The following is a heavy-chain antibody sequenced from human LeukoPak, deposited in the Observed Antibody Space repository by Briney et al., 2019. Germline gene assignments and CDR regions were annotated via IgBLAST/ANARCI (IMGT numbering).Heavy chain of an antibody. J-gene: IGHJ4*02. CDR3: ARDDDTYYDFWSGYYNGGDFDY. Sequence: KTGGSLRLSCAASGFTFSSYSMNWVRQAPGKGLEWVSSISSSSSYIYYADSVKGRFTISRDNAKNSLYLQMNSLRAEDTAVYYCARDDDTYYDFWSGYYNGGDFDYWGQGTLVTVSP. V-gene: IGHV3-21*01. D-gene: IGHD3-3*01. CDR1: GFTFSSYS. CDR2: ISSSSSYI.